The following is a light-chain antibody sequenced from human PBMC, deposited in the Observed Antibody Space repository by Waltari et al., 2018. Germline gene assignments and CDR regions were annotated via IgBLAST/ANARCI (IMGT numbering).Light chain of an antibody. CDR3: QHYVRLPVT. CDR1: QSVVRS. Sequence: IVLTQSPGILSLSPGEGATLSCRASQSVVRSLAWYQQKPGQSPRLVISGASNRATGIPDRFSGSGSGTDFSLTISRLEPEDFAVYYCQHYVRLPVTFGRGTKVEIK. CDR2: GAS. J-gene: IGKJ4*02. V-gene: IGKV3-20*01.